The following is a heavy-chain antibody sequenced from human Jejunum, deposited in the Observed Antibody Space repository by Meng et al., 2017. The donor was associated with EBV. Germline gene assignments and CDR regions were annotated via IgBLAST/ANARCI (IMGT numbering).Heavy chain of an antibody. CDR1: VGSVNSGNVY. V-gene: IGHV4-61*01. Sequence: QSGPGLVKPSGTLSLTCTVSVGSVNSGNVYWSWIRQPPGKGLEWIGYIYYSGSTNYIPSLKSRVTISLDTSKNQFSLKLSSVTAADTAVYYCAGLRYSGYDRAFDYWGQGALVTVSS. CDR2: IYYSGST. D-gene: IGHD5-12*01. J-gene: IGHJ4*02. CDR3: AGLRYSGYDRAFDY.